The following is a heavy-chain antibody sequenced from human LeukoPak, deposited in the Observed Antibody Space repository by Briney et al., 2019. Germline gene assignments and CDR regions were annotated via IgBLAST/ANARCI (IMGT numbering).Heavy chain of an antibody. D-gene: IGHD3-22*01. CDR1: GYTFTSYY. CDR3: AKVGPYDSSGYYGYY. V-gene: IGHV1-46*01. CDR2: INPSGGST. Sequence: ASVKVSCKASGYTFTSYYMHWVRQAPGQGLEWMGIINPSGGSTSYAQKFQGRVTMTRDTSTSTVYMELSSLRSEDTAVYYCAKVGPYDSSGYYGYYWGQGTLVTVSS. J-gene: IGHJ4*02.